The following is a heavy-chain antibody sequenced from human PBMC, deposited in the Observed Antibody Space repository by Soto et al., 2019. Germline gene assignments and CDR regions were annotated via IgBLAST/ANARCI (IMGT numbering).Heavy chain of an antibody. Sequence: QVQLVQSEGELKKPGASVKVSCKASGYMFDEYGVTWVRQAPGQVLEWMGWISADNRNTNYAQAFPGRFTMTTDATTSTAYMALRSLRSVDTAIYCCARRVYDDKSKWLDNWGQGTMVTVSS. CDR3: ARRVYDDKSKWLDN. CDR1: GYMFDEYG. J-gene: IGHJ4*02. CDR2: ISADNRNT. D-gene: IGHD3-3*01. V-gene: IGHV1-18*01.